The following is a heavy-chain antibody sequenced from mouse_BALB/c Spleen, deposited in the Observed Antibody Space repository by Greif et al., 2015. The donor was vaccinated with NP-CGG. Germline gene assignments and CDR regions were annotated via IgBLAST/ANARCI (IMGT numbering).Heavy chain of an antibody. CDR2: ISGGGSYT. V-gene: IGHV5-9-2*01. J-gene: IGHJ4*01. D-gene: IGHD2-5*01. Sequence: LQESGGGLVKPGGSLKLSCAASGFTFSSYGMSWVRQTPEKRLEWVATISGGGSYTYYPDSAKGRFTISRDNANNXLSLQMSKLRSEGTALYYCARHNSNALLNMSSRGQGDSVVVSS. CDR1: GFTFSSYG. CDR3: ARHNSNALLNMSS.